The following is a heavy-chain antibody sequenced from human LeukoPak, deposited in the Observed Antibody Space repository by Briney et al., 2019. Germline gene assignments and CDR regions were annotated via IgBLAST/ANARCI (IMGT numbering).Heavy chain of an antibody. CDR1: GYTFTGYY. J-gene: IGHJ6*03. Sequence: ASVKVSCKASGYTFTGYYMHWVRQAPGQGLEWMGWINPNSGGTNYAQKFQGRVTMTRDTSISTAYMELSRLRSDDTAVYYCARGAGYCSGGSCHNYYYYYMDVWGKGTTVTVSS. CDR3: ARGAGYCSGGSCHNYYYYYMDV. CDR2: INPNSGGT. V-gene: IGHV1-2*02. D-gene: IGHD2-15*01.